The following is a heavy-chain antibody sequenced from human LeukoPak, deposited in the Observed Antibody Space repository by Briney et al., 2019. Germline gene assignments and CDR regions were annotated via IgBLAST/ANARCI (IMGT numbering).Heavy chain of an antibody. D-gene: IGHD3-22*01. V-gene: IGHV1-2*02. J-gene: IGHJ4*02. CDR2: INPNSGGT. Sequence: ASVKVSCKASGYTFTGYYTHWVRQAPGQGLEWMGWINPNSGGTNYAQKFQGRVTMTRDTSISTAYMELSRLRSDDTAVYYCARARYYDSSGYTSPFDYWGQGTLVTVSS. CDR3: ARARYYDSSGYTSPFDY. CDR1: GYTFTGYY.